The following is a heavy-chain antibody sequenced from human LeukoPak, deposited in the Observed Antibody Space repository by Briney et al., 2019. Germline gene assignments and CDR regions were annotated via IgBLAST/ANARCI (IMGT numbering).Heavy chain of an antibody. CDR2: MNPNSGNT. D-gene: IGHD1-26*01. J-gene: IGHJ6*03. Sequence: ASVKVSCKASGYTFTSYDINWVRQATGQGLEWMGWMNPNSGNTGYAQKFQGRVTMTRNTSISTAYMELSSLRSEDTAVYYCGCAPREGGYYYYMDVWGKGTTVTISS. CDR3: GCAPREGGYYYYMDV. CDR1: GYTFTSYD. V-gene: IGHV1-8*01.